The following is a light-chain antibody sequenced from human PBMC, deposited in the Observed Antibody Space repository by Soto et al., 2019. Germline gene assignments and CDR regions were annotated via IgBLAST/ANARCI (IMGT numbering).Light chain of an antibody. CDR1: SSDVGYYNY. CDR3: SSCTSSSSLLYV. Sequence: QAVVTQPASVSGSPGQSITISCTGTSSDVGYYNYVSWYRQHPGKAPRLMIYEVNNRPSGVSSRFSGSKSGNTASLTISGLQAEDEADYYCSSCTSSSSLLYVFGTGTKVTVL. V-gene: IGLV2-14*01. CDR2: EVN. J-gene: IGLJ1*01.